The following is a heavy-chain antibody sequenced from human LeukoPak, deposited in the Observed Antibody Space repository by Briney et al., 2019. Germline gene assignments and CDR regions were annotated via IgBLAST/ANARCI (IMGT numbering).Heavy chain of an antibody. Sequence: PGGSLRLSCVASGFTFSSYSMTWVRQAPGKGLEWVSYISSSLSTIYYADSVKGRFTISRDNAKNSLYLQMNSLRDDDTAVYYCARCYFYSSGWDDAFDIWGQGTMVTVSS. D-gene: IGHD6-19*01. CDR3: ARCYFYSSGWDDAFDI. CDR1: GFTFSSYS. V-gene: IGHV3-48*02. J-gene: IGHJ3*02. CDR2: ISSSLSTI.